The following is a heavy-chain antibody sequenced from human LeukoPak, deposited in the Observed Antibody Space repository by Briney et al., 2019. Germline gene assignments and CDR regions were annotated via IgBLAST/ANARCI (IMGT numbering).Heavy chain of an antibody. CDR3: ARDRKNPFDYGFYYYYYGMDV. CDR1: GASISSSSYY. V-gene: IGHV4-39*02. J-gene: IGHJ6*02. Sequence: SETLSLTCTVSGASISSSSYYWGWIRQPPGKGLEWIGSIFYSGSTYYNPSLKSRVTISVDTSKNQFSLKLSSVTAADTAVYYCARDRKNPFDYGFYYYYYGMDVWGQGTTVTVSS. D-gene: IGHD4-17*01. CDR2: IFYSGST.